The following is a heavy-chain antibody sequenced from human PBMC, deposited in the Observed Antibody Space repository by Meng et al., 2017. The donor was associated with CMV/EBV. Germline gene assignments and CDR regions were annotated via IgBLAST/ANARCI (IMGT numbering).Heavy chain of an antibody. V-gene: IGHV4-34*01. D-gene: IGHD2/OR15-2a*01. J-gene: IGHJ6*02. CDR3: ARSNYCNTIPCSLLRADYYYGLDV. CDR2: INNKAST. Sequence: GSLRLSCAVYGDSFSNYFWNWVRQPPGKGLEWIGEINNKASTNYNPSLKSRVTMSVDTSKNQFSLKLTSVTAADTAVYHCARSNYCNTIPCSLLRADYYYGLDVWGQGTTVTVSS. CDR1: GDSFSNYF.